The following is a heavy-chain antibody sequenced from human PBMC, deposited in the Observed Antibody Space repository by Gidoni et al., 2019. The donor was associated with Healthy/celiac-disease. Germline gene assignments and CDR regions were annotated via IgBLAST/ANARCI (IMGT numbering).Heavy chain of an antibody. CDR3: AKLGARLGY. Sequence: QLQLVESGGGVLQPGRSLRLSCAASGFTFIRYGMHWVRQAPGKGLELVAVISYGGSNKDYADSVKGRFTHSRDNSKNTLYMQLNSLVAEDTAVYYCAKLGARLGYWGQGTLVTVSS. D-gene: IGHD3-16*01. CDR1: GFTFIRYG. V-gene: IGHV3-30*18. J-gene: IGHJ4*02. CDR2: ISYGGSNK.